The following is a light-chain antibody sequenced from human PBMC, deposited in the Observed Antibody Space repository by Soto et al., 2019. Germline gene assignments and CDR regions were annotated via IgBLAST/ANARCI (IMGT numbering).Light chain of an antibody. J-gene: IGKJ2*01. CDR3: QQYNNWPRT. Sequence: EVVMTQSPATLSVSPGERATVSCRAIQSVSTNLAWYQQRPGQAPRLLIYDASTRATGIPARFSGSGSGTDFTLTITSLQSEDFGFYYCQQYNNWPRTFGQGTELLIK. V-gene: IGKV3D-15*01. CDR1: QSVSTN. CDR2: DAS.